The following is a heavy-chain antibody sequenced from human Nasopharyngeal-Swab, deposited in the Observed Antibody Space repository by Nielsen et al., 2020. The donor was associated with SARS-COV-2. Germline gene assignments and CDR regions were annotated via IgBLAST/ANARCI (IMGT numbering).Heavy chain of an antibody. V-gene: IGHV1-3*01. CDR3: ASGRVVPAAMPNY. J-gene: IGHJ4*02. Sequence: ASVNVSCKASGYTFNNYSMHWVRQAPGQRLEWMGWIIAGTGNTKYSQKFQGRVTITRDTSASTAYMDLSSLRSEDTAVYYCASGRVVPAAMPNYWGQGTLVTVSS. CDR2: IIAGTGNT. CDR1: GYTFNNYS. D-gene: IGHD2-2*01.